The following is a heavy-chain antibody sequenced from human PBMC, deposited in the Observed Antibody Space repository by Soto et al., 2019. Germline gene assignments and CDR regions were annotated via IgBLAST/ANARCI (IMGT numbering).Heavy chain of an antibody. CDR1: GFTFSSYG. J-gene: IGHJ4*02. D-gene: IGHD5-18*01. CDR2: ISHDGSNK. V-gene: IGHV3-30*18. CDR3: AKGYSNVYFGH. Sequence: QVQLVESGGGVVQPGRSLRLSCAASGFTFSSYGMHWVRQAPGKGLEWVAFISHDGSNKYYADSVKGRFTISRDNSKNTLYLQMNSLRVEETDVYYCAKGYSNVYFGHWGQGTLVTVSS.